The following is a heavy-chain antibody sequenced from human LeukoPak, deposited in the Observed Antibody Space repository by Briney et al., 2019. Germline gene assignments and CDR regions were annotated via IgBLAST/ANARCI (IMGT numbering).Heavy chain of an antibody. CDR2: TRNKANNYAT. Sequence: PGGSLRLSCAVSGYPFSDHYIDWVRQAPGKGLEWVGQTRNKANNYATEYAASIKGRFIISRDDSRNSVYLQMNSLRDEDTAVYYCARDLDYGDFDYWGQGTLVTVSS. CDR1: GYPFSDHY. J-gene: IGHJ4*02. V-gene: IGHV3-72*01. D-gene: IGHD4-17*01. CDR3: ARDLDYGDFDY.